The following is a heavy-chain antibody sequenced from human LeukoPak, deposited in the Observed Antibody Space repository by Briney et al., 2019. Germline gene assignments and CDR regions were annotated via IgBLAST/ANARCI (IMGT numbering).Heavy chain of an antibody. D-gene: IGHD6-13*01. CDR1: GYSFTSNW. CDR3: ARNPSGYHFDY. J-gene: IGHJ4*02. V-gene: IGHV5-51*01. Sequence: GESLKISCKCSGYSFTSNWIGWVRQIPGKGLEWMGIIYPGDSDTRYSPSFQGQVTMSADKSISTAYLQWSSLKASDTAMYYCARNPSGYHFDYWGQGTLVTVSS. CDR2: IYPGDSDT.